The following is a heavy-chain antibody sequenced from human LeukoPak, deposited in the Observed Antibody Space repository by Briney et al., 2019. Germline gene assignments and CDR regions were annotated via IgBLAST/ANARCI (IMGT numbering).Heavy chain of an antibody. CDR3: AKTVYYYDSSVYFDAFDI. CDR2: MYYNRDT. D-gene: IGHD3-22*01. V-gene: IGHV4-38-2*01. J-gene: IGHJ3*02. CDR1: GYSINNGYY. Sequence: SETLSLTCVVSGYSINNGYYWGWIRQTPGKGLEWIGSMYYNRDTYYNPSLSSRVIMSIDTSKNVFSLKLNSVTAADTAVYYCAKTVYYYDSSVYFDAFDIWGKGKMVAVFS.